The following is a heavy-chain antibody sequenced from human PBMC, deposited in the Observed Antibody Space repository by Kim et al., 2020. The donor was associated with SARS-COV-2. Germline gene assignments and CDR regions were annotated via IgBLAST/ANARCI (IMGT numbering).Heavy chain of an antibody. CDR1: GYTFTSYY. D-gene: IGHD6-19*01. CDR3: AIRLGIAVAGTIDY. V-gene: IGHV1-46*01. CDR2: INPSGGST. J-gene: IGHJ4*02. Sequence: ASVKVSCKASGYTFTSYYMHWVRQAPVQGLDWMGIINPSGGSTSYAQKFQGRVTLTRDTSTSTVHMELSSLRSEDTAVYYCAIRLGIAVAGTIDYWGQGT.